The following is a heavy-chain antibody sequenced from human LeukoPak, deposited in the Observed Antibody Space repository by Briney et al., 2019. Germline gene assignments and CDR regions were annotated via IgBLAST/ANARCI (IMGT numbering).Heavy chain of an antibody. J-gene: IGHJ4*02. D-gene: IGHD2-2*01. CDR1: GGSISSYY. Sequence: SETLSLTCTVSGGSISSYYWSWIRQPPGKGLEWIGEINHSGSTNYNPSLKSRVTISVDTSKNQFSLKLSSVTAADTAVYYCATRWVPAAFDYWGQGTLVTVSS. V-gene: IGHV4-34*01. CDR2: INHSGST. CDR3: ATRWVPAAFDY.